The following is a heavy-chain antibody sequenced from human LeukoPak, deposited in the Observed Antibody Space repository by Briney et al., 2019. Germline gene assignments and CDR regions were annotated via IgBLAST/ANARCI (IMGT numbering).Heavy chain of an antibody. V-gene: IGHV1-69*06. J-gene: IGHJ4*02. CDR1: GGTFSSYA. Sequence: GASVKVSCKASGGTFSSYAISWVRQAPGQGLEWMGGIIPIFGTANYAQKFQGRVTITAGKSTSTAYMELSSLRSEDTAVYYCARALIPYYYDSSGSEYYFDYWGQGTLVTVSS. D-gene: IGHD3-22*01. CDR3: ARALIPYYYDSSGSEYYFDY. CDR2: IIPIFGTA.